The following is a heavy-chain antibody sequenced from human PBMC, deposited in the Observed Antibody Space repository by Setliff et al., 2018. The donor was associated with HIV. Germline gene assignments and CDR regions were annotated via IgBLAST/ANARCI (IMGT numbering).Heavy chain of an antibody. CDR2: ISGSGANT. J-gene: IGHJ4*02. CDR1: GFIFSSYA. Sequence: GGSLRLSCAASGFIFSSYAMSWVRQAPGKGLEWVSAISGSGANTYYADSVKGRFTISRDNSKNTLYLQMNSLRAEDTAVYSCAKFFGGYGDSMGFDYWGQGTLVTVSS. D-gene: IGHD4-17*01. CDR3: AKFFGGYGDSMGFDY. V-gene: IGHV3-23*01.